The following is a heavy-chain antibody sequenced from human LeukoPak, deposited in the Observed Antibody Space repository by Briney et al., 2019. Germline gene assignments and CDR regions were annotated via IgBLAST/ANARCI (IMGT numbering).Heavy chain of an antibody. Sequence: ASVKVSCKASGYTFTSYGISWVRQAPGQGLEWMGWISAYNGNTNYAQKLQGRVTMTTDTSTSTAYMELRSLRSDDTAVYYCASEYKYDSSGANAFDIWGQGTMVTVSS. CDR1: GYTFTSYG. V-gene: IGHV1-18*01. D-gene: IGHD3-22*01. CDR2: ISAYNGNT. CDR3: ASEYKYDSSGANAFDI. J-gene: IGHJ3*02.